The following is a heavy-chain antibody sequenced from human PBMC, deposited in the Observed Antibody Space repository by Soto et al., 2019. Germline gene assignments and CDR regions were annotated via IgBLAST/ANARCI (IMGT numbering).Heavy chain of an antibody. CDR3: ARSGRDLDYFYMDV. J-gene: IGHJ6*03. V-gene: IGHV4-4*02. D-gene: IGHD1-26*01. CDR2: IYHSGST. Sequence: QVQLQESGPGLVKPSGTLSLTCVVSSGSISSSYWWSWVRQPPGEGLEWIGEIYHSGSTNYNPSLKSRVTISVDKSKNQLSLKLSSVTAADTAVYYCARSGRDLDYFYMDVWGKGTTVTVSS. CDR1: SGSISSSYW.